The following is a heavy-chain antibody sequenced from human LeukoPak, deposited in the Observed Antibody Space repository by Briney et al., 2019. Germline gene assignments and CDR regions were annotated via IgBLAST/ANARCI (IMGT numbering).Heavy chain of an antibody. CDR1: GFTFSSYG. J-gene: IGHJ4*02. CDR3: AKGGVCFRSTSCYSDY. D-gene: IGHD2-2*01. Sequence: TGGSLRLSCAASGFTFSSYGMHWVRQAPGKGLEWVAVISYDGSNKYYADSVKGRFTISRDNSKNTLYLQMNSLRAEDTAVYYCAKGGVCFRSTSCYSDYWGQGTLDTVSS. V-gene: IGHV3-30*18. CDR2: ISYDGSNK.